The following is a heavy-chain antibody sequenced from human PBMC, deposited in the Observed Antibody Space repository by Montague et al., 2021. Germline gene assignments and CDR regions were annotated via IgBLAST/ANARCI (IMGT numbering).Heavy chain of an antibody. Sequence: SETLSLTCTVSRSLTNSDYYWGWIRQPPGKGLEWMGSVSHGGRTYYNPSLKSRVTTSVDTSNNHFSLKLSSVTAADTAMYYCARERDRYYYMDIWGKGTTITVSS. CDR3: ARERDRYYYMDI. CDR1: RSLTNSDYY. CDR2: VSHGGRT. V-gene: IGHV4-38-2*02. J-gene: IGHJ6*03.